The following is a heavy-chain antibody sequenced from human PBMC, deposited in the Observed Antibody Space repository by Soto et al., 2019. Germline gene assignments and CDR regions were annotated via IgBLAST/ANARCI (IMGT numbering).Heavy chain of an antibody. V-gene: IGHV3-7*01. CDR3: ARDPLLHLGEFGGIEGSFFDY. Sequence: GGSLRLSCAASGFTFSSYWMSWVRQAPGKGLEWVANIKQDGSEKYYVDSVKGRFTISRDNAKNSLYLQMNSLRAEDTAVYYCARDPLLHLGEFGGIEGSFFDYWGQGTLVTVSS. CDR1: GFTFSSYW. D-gene: IGHD3-16*01. J-gene: IGHJ4*02. CDR2: IKQDGSEK.